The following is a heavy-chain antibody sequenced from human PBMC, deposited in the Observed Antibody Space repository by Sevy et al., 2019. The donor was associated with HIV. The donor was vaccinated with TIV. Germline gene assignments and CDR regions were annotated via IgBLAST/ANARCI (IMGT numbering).Heavy chain of an antibody. Sequence: KQSQTLSLTCTVSGASISSSGYYWGLIRQPPGKGLEWIASIRYSGETFYNPSLKSRVTISADTSKNQFSLQLSSVTAADTAIYFCAGPILTYNSGWSYYDYWGQGTVVTVSS. J-gene: IGHJ4*02. CDR3: AGPILTYNSGWSYYDY. CDR1: GASISSSGYY. D-gene: IGHD6-19*01. CDR2: IRYSGET. V-gene: IGHV4-39*01.